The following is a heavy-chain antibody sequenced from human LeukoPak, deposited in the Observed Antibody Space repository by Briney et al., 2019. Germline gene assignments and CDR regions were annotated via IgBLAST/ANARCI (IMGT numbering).Heavy chain of an antibody. J-gene: IGHJ4*02. CDR3: AREDGSGSSFSFPFDY. CDR2: IYSGGST. V-gene: IGHV3-66*01. D-gene: IGHD3-10*01. CDR1: GFTVSSNY. Sequence: PGGSLRLSCAASGFTVSSNYMSWVRQAPGKGLEWVSVIYSGGSTYYADSVKGRFTISRDNSKNTLYLQMNSLRAEDTAVYHCAREDGSGSSFSFPFDYWGQGTLVTVSS.